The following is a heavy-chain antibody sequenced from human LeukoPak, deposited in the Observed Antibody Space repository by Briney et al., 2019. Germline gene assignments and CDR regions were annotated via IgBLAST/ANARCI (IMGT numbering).Heavy chain of an antibody. CDR1: GVPFSSYA. V-gene: IGHV1-69*01. Sequence: TSTKVSCKASGVPFSSYAITSLLKAPGQGPNWIGAIIPIFGTANYAQKFQGRFTITEEESTRTAYMELSSLRSEDTDVYYCARGRHYYYGGSGYTDYFEYWGQGTLVTVYS. CDR3: ARGRHYYYGGSGYTDYFEY. D-gene: IGHD3-22*01. J-gene: IGHJ4*02. CDR2: IIPIFGTA.